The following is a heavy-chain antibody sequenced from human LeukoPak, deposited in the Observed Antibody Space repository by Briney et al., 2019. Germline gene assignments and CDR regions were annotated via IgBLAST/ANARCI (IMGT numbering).Heavy chain of an antibody. CDR2: IYSGGST. CDR3: ARDRYYDSSGYFDPDAFDI. Sequence: GGSLRLSCAAFGFTVSSNYMSWVRQAPGKGLEWVSVIYSGGSTYYADSVKGRFTISRDNSKNTLYLQMNSLRAEDTAVYYCARDRYYDSSGYFDPDAFDIWGQGTMVTVSS. J-gene: IGHJ3*02. V-gene: IGHV3-53*01. CDR1: GFTVSSNY. D-gene: IGHD3-22*01.